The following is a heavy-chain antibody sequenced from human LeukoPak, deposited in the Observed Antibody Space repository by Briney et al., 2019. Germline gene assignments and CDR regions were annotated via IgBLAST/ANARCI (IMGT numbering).Heavy chain of an antibody. CDR2: IYYSGST. CDR3: ARGKKRITMVRGVPEGWFDP. Sequence: SETLSLTCKESGDPIRSYYWSWIRQPPRKEQKWIGYIYYSGSTNYNPSLKSRVTISVDTSKNQFSLKLSSVTAADTAVYYCARGKKRITMVRGVPEGWFDPWGQGTLVTVSS. D-gene: IGHD3-10*01. CDR1: GDPIRSYY. V-gene: IGHV4-59*01. J-gene: IGHJ5*02.